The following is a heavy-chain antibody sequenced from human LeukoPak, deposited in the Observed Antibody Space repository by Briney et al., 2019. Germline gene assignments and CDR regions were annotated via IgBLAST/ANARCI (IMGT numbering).Heavy chain of an antibody. Sequence: SETLSLTCTVSGGSVSSGSYYWSWIRQPPGKGLEWIGYIYYSGSTNYNPSLKSRVTISVDTSKNQFSLKLSSVTAADTAVYYCARGCYDILTGYYPFDYWGQGTLVTVSS. CDR1: GGSVSSGSYY. D-gene: IGHD3-9*01. CDR3: ARGCYDILTGYYPFDY. V-gene: IGHV4-61*01. CDR2: IYYSGST. J-gene: IGHJ4*02.